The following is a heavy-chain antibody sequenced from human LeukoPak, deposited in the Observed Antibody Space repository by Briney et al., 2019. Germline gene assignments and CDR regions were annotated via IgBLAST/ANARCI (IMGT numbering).Heavy chain of an antibody. CDR3: ARTYDFWSGYYRWFDP. Sequence: SETLSLTCTVSGGSISSSSYYWGWIRQPPGKGLEWIGYIYYSGSTNYNPSLKSRVTISVDTSKNQFSLKLSSVTAADTAVYYCARTYDFWSGYYRWFDPWGQGTLVTVSS. V-gene: IGHV4-61*05. CDR2: IYYSGST. D-gene: IGHD3-3*01. J-gene: IGHJ5*02. CDR1: GGSISSSSYY.